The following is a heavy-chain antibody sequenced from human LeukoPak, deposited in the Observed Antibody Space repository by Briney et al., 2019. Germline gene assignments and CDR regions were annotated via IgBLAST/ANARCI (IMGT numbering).Heavy chain of an antibody. CDR3: ARVSIVYGMDV. V-gene: IGHV4-59*01. J-gene: IGHJ6*02. CDR2: MYHTGST. D-gene: IGHD3-3*02. Sequence: SETLSLTCSVSGGPISSGYWSWIRQPTGKGLEGIGYMYHTGSTNYNPSLKSRVTISVATSKNQFSLKLSSVTAADTAVYYCARVSIVYGMDVWGQGTMVTVSS. CDR1: GGPISSGY.